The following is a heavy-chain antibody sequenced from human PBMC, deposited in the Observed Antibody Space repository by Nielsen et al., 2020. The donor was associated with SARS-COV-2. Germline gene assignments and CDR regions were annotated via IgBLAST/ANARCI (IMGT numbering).Heavy chain of an antibody. J-gene: IGHJ4*02. CDR1: GFTFSTYG. Sequence: SLNISCAASGFTFSTYGMHWVRQAPGKGLEWVAAISYDGSNKYYVDSVKGRFTISRDNSKNTLYLQMSSLREEDTAVYYCAKDWTAIVVVPSGGVDYWGQGTLVTVSS. D-gene: IGHD2-15*01. V-gene: IGHV3-30*18. CDR3: AKDWTAIVVVPSGGVDY. CDR2: ISYDGSNK.